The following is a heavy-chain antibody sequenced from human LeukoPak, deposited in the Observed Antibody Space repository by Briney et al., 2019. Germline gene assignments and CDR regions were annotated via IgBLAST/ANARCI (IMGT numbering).Heavy chain of an antibody. V-gene: IGHV3-48*01. Sequence: GGSLRLYCAASGFTFSSFAMNWVRQAPGKGLEWVSYITGRGSTIYYADSVKGRFTISRDNDKNSLYLQMNSLRAEDTAVYYCARDHCTDTSCYENYWGQGTLVTVSS. CDR3: ARDHCTDTSCYENY. J-gene: IGHJ4*02. CDR2: ITGRGSTI. CDR1: GFTFSSFA. D-gene: IGHD2-2*01.